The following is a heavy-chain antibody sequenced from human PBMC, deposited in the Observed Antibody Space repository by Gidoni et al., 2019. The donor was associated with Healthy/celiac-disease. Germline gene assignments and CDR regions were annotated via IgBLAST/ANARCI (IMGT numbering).Heavy chain of an antibody. CDR2: INPSGGST. D-gene: IGHD2-21*02. Sequence: VQLVQSGAEVKKPGASVKVSCKASGYTFTRYYMHWVRQAPGQGLEWMGIINPSGGSTSYAQKFQGRVTMTRDTSTSTVYMELSSLRSEDTAVYYCARGQGTNGGNSDYFDYWGQGTLVTVSS. CDR1: GYTFTRYY. V-gene: IGHV1-46*03. CDR3: ARGQGTNGGNSDYFDY. J-gene: IGHJ4*02.